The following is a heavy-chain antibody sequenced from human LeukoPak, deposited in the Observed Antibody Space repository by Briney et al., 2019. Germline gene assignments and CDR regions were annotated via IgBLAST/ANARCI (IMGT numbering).Heavy chain of an antibody. D-gene: IGHD1-26*01. V-gene: IGHV6-1*01. Sequence: SQTLSLTCAISGDSVSSILTTWNWIRQSPSRGLEWLGRTYYRSKWLNDYEVSVKSRITINPDTSKNQFSLQLNSVTPEGTAVYYCARASSGRFDYWGQGTLVSVSS. CDR3: ARASSGRFDY. J-gene: IGHJ4*02. CDR2: TYYRSKWLN. CDR1: GDSVSSILTT.